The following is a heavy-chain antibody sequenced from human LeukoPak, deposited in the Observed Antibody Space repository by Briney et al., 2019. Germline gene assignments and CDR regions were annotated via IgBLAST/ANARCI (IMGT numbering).Heavy chain of an antibody. Sequence: SETLSLTCTVSGYSISSGFYWGWIRQSPGKGLDWIGSIHYSKMTFYNPSLKSRVTMSLDTSKNRFSLNLSSVTAADTAVYYCARAVGTTTGLFDYWGQGALVTVSS. D-gene: IGHD1-26*01. CDR1: GYSISSGFY. J-gene: IGHJ4*02. CDR2: IHYSKMT. CDR3: ARAVGTTTGLFDY. V-gene: IGHV4-38-2*02.